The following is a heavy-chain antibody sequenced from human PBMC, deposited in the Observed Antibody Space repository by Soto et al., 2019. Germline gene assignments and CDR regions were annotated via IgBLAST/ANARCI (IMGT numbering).Heavy chain of an antibody. CDR3: AKGEGQLVPLDY. V-gene: IGHV3-9*01. CDR2: ISWNSGSI. J-gene: IGHJ4*02. CDR1: GFTFDDYA. D-gene: IGHD6-6*01. Sequence: EVQLVESGGGLVQPGRSLILSCAASGFTFDDYAMHWVRQAPGKGLEWVSGISWNSGSIGYADSVKGRFTISRDNAKNSLYLQMNSLRAEDTALYYCAKGEGQLVPLDYWCQGTLFTVSS.